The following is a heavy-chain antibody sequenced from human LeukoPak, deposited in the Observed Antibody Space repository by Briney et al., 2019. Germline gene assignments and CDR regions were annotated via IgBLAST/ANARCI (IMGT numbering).Heavy chain of an antibody. CDR3: ARDLVGAIADAFDI. D-gene: IGHD1-26*01. V-gene: IGHV3-21*01. CDR2: ISSGSDSI. CDR1: GFTFSSYS. J-gene: IGHJ3*02. Sequence: GGSLRLSCAASGFTFSSYSMNSVRQAPGKGLDWVSSISSGSDSIFYADSVRDRFTISRDNAKNSLYQQMNSLRAEDTAVYYCARDLVGAIADAFDIWGQGTMVTVSS.